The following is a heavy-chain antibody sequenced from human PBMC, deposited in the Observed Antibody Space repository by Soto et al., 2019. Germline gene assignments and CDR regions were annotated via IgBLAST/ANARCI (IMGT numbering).Heavy chain of an antibody. J-gene: IGHJ4*02. D-gene: IGHD3-9*01. CDR1: GFTFSDYN. CDR2: IWFNGGAK. Sequence: QVQLAESGGGVVQPGRSLRLSCAASGFTFSDYNMHWVRQAPGKGLQWVAVIWFNGGAKYYADSVKGRFTISRDNSKSTLYLEMNSLRDEDTAVYYCARDPRMYYDTLAYFDYWGQGTLVTVSS. V-gene: IGHV3-33*01. CDR3: ARDPRMYYDTLAYFDY.